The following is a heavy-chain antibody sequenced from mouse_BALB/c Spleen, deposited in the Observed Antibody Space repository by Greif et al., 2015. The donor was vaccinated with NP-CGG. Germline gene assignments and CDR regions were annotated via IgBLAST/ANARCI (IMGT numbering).Heavy chain of an antibody. CDR2: ISSGGSYT. J-gene: IGHJ2*01. V-gene: IGHV5-6*01. Sequence: EVKLMESGGDLVKPGGSLKLSCAASGFTFSSYGMSWVRQTPDKRLEWVATISSGGSYTYYPDSVKGRFTISRDNAKNTLYLQMSSLKSEDTAMYYCARPPYFDYWGQGTTLTVSS. CDR3: ARPPYFDY. CDR1: GFTFSSYG.